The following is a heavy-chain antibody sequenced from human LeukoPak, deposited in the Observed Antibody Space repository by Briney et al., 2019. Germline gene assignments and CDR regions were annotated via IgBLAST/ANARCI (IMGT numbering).Heavy chain of an antibody. CDR1: GFTFSTYW. CDR2: INSGGSTA. V-gene: IGHV3-74*03. Sequence: PGGSLRLSCAASGFTFSTYWMYWVRQAPGKGLVWVSRINSGGSTALYADSVKGRFTISRDNAKNTLYLQMNSLRAEDTAVYYCARIEFYGMDVWGQGTTVTVSS. D-gene: IGHD3-10*01. J-gene: IGHJ6*01. CDR3: ARIEFYGMDV.